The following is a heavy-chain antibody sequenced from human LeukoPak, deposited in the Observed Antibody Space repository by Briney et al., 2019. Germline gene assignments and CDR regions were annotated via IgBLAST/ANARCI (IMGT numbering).Heavy chain of an antibody. CDR1: GGSISSSSYR. D-gene: IGHD4-17*01. CDR3: ARFRGNGDYNVNY. Sequence: SETLSLTCTVSGGSISSSSYRWGWIRQPPGKGLEWIGSMFYGGTTYYTPSFKSRVTISGDTTKNQFSLRLSSVTAADTAVYYCARFRGNGDYNVNYWGQGTLVTVSS. J-gene: IGHJ4*02. CDR2: MFYGGTT. V-gene: IGHV4-39*01.